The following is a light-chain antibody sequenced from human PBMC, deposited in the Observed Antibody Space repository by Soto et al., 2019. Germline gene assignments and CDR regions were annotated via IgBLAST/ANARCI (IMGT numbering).Light chain of an antibody. J-gene: IGKJ2*02. Sequence: DIQMTQSPSTLSASVGDRVTITCRASQSISSWLAWYQQKPGKAPKLLIYDASSLESGVPSRFSGSGSGTEFTLTISSLQPDDFATYYCQQYNRPKSTFGQGTKLEIK. V-gene: IGKV1-5*01. CDR1: QSISSW. CDR3: QQYNRPKST. CDR2: DAS.